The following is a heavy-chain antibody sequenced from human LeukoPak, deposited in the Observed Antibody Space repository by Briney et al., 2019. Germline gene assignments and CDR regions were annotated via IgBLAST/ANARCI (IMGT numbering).Heavy chain of an antibody. D-gene: IGHD3-16*02. Sequence: GGSLRLSCAASGFTVSRNYMSWVRQAPGKGLEWVSEIYSGGSTYYAASVKGRFSISRDNSKNTLYLQMNSLRAEDTAVYYCAKDLDYVWGSYHYWGQGTLVTVSS. CDR2: IYSGGST. CDR1: GFTVSRNY. V-gene: IGHV3-53*01. J-gene: IGHJ4*02. CDR3: AKDLDYVWGSYHY.